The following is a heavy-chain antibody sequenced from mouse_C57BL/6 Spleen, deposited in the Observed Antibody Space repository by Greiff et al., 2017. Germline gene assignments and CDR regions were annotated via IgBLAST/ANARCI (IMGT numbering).Heavy chain of an antibody. V-gene: IGHV1-55*01. CDR2: IYPGSGST. Sequence: VQLQQPGAELVKPGASVKMSRKASGYTFTSYWITWVKQRPGQGLEWIGDIYPGSGSTKYNEKFKSKATLTVDTSSSTAYMQLSSLTSEDSAVYYCAREGNPRGRYYAMDYWGQGTSVTVSS. D-gene: IGHD2-1*01. J-gene: IGHJ4*01. CDR3: AREGNPRGRYYAMDY. CDR1: GYTFTSYW.